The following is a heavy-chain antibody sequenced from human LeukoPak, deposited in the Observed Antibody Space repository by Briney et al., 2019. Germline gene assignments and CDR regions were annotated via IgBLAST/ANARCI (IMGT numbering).Heavy chain of an antibody. CDR3: ARVTVGYYYYGMDV. Sequence: SETLSLTCTVSGGSISSYFWSWIRQPPGKGLGWIGYIYHSGSTSYNPSLKSRVTISVDTSKNQFSLKLSSVTAADTAVYYCARVTVGYYYYGMDVWGQGTTVTVSS. CDR2: IYHSGST. D-gene: IGHD4-17*01. J-gene: IGHJ6*02. V-gene: IGHV4-59*01. CDR1: GGSISSYF.